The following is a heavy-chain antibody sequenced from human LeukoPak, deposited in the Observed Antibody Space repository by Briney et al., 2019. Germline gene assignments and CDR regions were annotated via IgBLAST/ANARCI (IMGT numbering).Heavy chain of an antibody. D-gene: IGHD6-6*01. CDR1: GFTFSSYS. Sequence: GGSLRLSCAASGFTFSSYSMNWVRQAPGKGLEWVSSITSSSSYVYYADSVKGRFTISRDNAKNSLYLQMNSLRAEDTAVYYCARDLGRAGVAARREVFDYWGQGTLVTVSS. V-gene: IGHV3-21*01. CDR3: ARDLGRAGVAARREVFDY. CDR2: ITSSSSYV. J-gene: IGHJ4*02.